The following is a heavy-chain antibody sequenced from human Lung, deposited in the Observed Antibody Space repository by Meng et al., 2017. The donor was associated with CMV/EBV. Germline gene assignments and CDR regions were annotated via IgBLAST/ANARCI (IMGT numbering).Heavy chain of an antibody. V-gene: IGHV4-4*02. J-gene: IGHJ4*02. CDR1: GVSISTDNW. D-gene: IGHD1-26*01. CDR3: AKEWLDATTGQFDY. Sequence: TLSLTXAVSGVSISTDNWWSWVRQPPGKGLEWIGEIYRSGSTNYSPSLKSRVTISIDRSKNQFSLRLTSVTAADTAVYYCAKEWLDATTGQFDYWGQGTLVTVSS. CDR2: IYRSGST.